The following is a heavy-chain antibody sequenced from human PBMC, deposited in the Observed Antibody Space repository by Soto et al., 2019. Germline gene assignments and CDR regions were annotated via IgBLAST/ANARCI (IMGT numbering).Heavy chain of an antibody. Sequence: QVQLVQSGAEEKKPGASVKVSCKASGYTFTGYAMHWVRQAPGQRLEWMGWINAGNGNTKYSQKFQGRGTITRDTSASTAYMELSSMRSEDTAVYYCARAVAVAADFDYWGQGTLVNVSS. CDR2: INAGNGNT. J-gene: IGHJ4*02. CDR1: GYTFTGYA. V-gene: IGHV1-3*05. CDR3: ARAVAVAADFDY. D-gene: IGHD6-19*01.